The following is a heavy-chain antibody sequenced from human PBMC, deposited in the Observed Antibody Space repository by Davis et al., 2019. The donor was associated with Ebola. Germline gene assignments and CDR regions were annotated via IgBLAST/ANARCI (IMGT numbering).Heavy chain of an antibody. Sequence: GESLKISCAASGFTFSSYAMSWVRQAPGKGLEWVSVIHTGGRTYYTDSVKGRFTISRDNSKNTIYLQMSSLRAEDTAVYYCARGWAIFGVALDYYFDYWGQGTQVTVSS. CDR3: ARGWAIFGVALDYYFDY. CDR1: GFTFSSYA. V-gene: IGHV3-66*01. J-gene: IGHJ4*02. CDR2: IHTGGRT. D-gene: IGHD3-3*01.